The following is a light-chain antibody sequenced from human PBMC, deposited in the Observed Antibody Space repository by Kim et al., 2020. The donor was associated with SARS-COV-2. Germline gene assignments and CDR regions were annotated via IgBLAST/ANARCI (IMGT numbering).Light chain of an antibody. CDR1: QSVSGN. V-gene: IGKV3-15*01. CDR3: QQYDNWPPYT. Sequence: EIVLTQSPATLSVSPGERVILSCRASQSVSGNLAWYKVKPGQAPRLLIYDASTRATGIPARFSGSGSGTDFTLTISSLQSEVFALYYCQQYDNWPPYTFGQGTKLEI. CDR2: DAS. J-gene: IGKJ2*01.